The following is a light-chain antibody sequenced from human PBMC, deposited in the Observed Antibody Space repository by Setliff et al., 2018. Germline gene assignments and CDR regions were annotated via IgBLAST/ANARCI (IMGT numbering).Light chain of an antibody. CDR3: CSHTGRSYV. Sequence: QSALTQPPSASGSPGQSVTISCTGTSSDVGGYNYVSWYQQHPGKAPKLIIYEVNKRPSGVFNRFSGSKSGNTASLTVSGLQAEDEADYYCCSHTGRSYVFGSGTKATVL. CDR1: SSDVGGYNY. J-gene: IGLJ1*01. V-gene: IGLV2-8*01. CDR2: EVN.